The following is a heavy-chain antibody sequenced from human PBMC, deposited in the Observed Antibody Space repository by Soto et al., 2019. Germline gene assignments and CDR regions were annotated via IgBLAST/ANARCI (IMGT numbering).Heavy chain of an antibody. CDR2: INPNSGGT. D-gene: IGHD1-1*01. CDR3: ARETRTTGTTYGMDV. CDR1: GYTFTGYY. J-gene: IGHJ6*02. V-gene: IGHV1-2*04. Sequence: ASVKVSCKASGYTFTGYYMHWVRQAPGQGLEWMGWINPNSGGTNYAQKFQGWVTMTRDTSISTAYMELSRLRSDDTAVYCCARETRTTGTTYGMDVWGQGTTVTVSS.